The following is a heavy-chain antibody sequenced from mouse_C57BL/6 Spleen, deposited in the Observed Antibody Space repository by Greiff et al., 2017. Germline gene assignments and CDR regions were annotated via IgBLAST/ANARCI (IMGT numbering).Heavy chain of an antibody. CDR3: AREGNLLLRTRWYFDV. D-gene: IGHD1-1*01. Sequence: EVQRVESEGGLVQPGSSMKLSCTASGFTFSDYYMAWVRQVPEKGLEWVANINYDGSSTYYLDSLKSRFIISRDKAKNILYLQMSSLKSEDTATYYCAREGNLLLRTRWYFDVWGTGTTVTVSS. V-gene: IGHV5-16*01. J-gene: IGHJ1*03. CDR2: INYDGSST. CDR1: GFTFSDYY.